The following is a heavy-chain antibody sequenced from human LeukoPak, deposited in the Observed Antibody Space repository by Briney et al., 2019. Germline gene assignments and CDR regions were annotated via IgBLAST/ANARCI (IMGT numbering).Heavy chain of an antibody. CDR2: IYAGGDT. Sequence: PGGSLRLSCAASGFSVSYNYMSWVRQAPARGLEWVSVIYAGGDTYYADSVKGRFTISRDNSKNTVYLQMHSLRADDTAVYYCARISGTLCFDLWGLEPWSPSPQ. D-gene: IGHD1-7*01. CDR3: ARISGTLCFDL. J-gene: IGHJ4*01. V-gene: IGHV3-66*01. CDR1: GFSVSYNY.